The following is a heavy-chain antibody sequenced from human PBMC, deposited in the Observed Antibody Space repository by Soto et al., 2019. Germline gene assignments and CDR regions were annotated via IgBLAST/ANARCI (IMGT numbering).Heavy chain of an antibody. D-gene: IGHD6-13*01. Sequence: ASVKVSCKASGGTFSSYTISWVRQAPGQGLEWMGRIIPILGIANYAQKFQGRVTITADKSTSTAYMELSSLRSEDTAVYYCARLSRQQLLTTSYYYYYMDVWGKGTTVTVSS. V-gene: IGHV1-69*02. J-gene: IGHJ6*03. CDR2: IIPILGIA. CDR1: GGTFSSYT. CDR3: ARLSRQQLLTTSYYYYYMDV.